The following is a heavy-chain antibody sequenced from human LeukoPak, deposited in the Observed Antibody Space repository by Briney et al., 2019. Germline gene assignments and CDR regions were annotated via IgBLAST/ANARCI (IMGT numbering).Heavy chain of an antibody. V-gene: IGHV3-30*02. CDR2: IRYDGSNK. D-gene: IGHD6-19*01. CDR1: GFTFSSYG. J-gene: IGHJ5*02. Sequence: GGSLRLSCAASGFTFSSYGMHWVRQAPGKGLGGVVFIRYDGSNKYYADSVKGRFTISRDNSKNTLYLQMNSLRAEDTAVYYCAKGRISVAGTLDPWGQGTLVTVSS. CDR3: AKGRISVAGTLDP.